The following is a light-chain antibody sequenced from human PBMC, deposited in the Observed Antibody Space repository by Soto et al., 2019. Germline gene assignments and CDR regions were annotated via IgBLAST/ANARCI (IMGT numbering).Light chain of an antibody. J-gene: IGLJ2*01. CDR3: SSFTSKSTLI. V-gene: IGLV2-14*01. Sequence: QSALTQPASVSGSPGQSITISCTGTSSDVGGYNYVSWFQQYPGKAPKVMIYEVRNRPSGISFRFSGSKSGNTASLTISGLQAEDEAEYYCSSFTSKSTLIFGGGTKLTVL. CDR2: EVR. CDR1: SSDVGGYNY.